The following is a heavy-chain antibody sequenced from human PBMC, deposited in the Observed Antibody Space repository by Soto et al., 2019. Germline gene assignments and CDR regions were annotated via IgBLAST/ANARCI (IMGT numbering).Heavy chain of an antibody. J-gene: IGHJ4*01. V-gene: IGHV3-11*03. CDR2: ISNSRSFS. CDR3: VRGLSGSYLAPLWY. CDR1: GCTLIDDY. Sequence: GGARRLPWSASGCTLIDDYMNLSLRAPWKGVEWVSYISNSRSFSNYADSVKGRFTISRDNAKSSLYLQMNSLRAEDTAVYYCVRGLSGSYLAPLWYWGQGTLVTVS. D-gene: IGHD1-26*01.